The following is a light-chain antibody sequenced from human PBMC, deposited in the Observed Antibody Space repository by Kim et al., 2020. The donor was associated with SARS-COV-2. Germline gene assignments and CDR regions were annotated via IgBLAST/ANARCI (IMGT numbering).Light chain of an antibody. CDR2: DAY. Sequence: EIVLTQSPATMSLSPGERATLSCRASQSVSSYMVWYQQKPGQAPRLLVYDAYKTATGIPARFSGSGSGTDFTLTISSLEPEDFAVYYCQQRMNWPITFGQGTRLEIK. V-gene: IGKV3-11*01. J-gene: IGKJ5*01. CDR1: QSVSSY. CDR3: QQRMNWPIT.